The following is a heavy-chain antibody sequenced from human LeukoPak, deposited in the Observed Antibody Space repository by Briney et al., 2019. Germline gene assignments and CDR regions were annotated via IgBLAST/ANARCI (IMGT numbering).Heavy chain of an antibody. CDR2: IYYSGST. D-gene: IGHD1-1*01. Sequence: SETLSLTCTVSGGSISSYYWSWVRQPPGKGLEWIGCIYYSGSTNYNPSLKSRVTISVDTSKNQFSLKLSSVTAADTAVYYCARVAADSWNDFDYWGQGTLVTVSS. V-gene: IGHV4-59*01. CDR1: GGSISSYY. CDR3: ARVAADSWNDFDY. J-gene: IGHJ4*02.